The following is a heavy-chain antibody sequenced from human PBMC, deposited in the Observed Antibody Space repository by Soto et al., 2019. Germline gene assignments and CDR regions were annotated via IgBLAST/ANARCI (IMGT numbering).Heavy chain of an antibody. V-gene: IGHV5-51*01. J-gene: IGHJ6*02. D-gene: IGHD6-13*01. CDR2: IYPGDSDT. CDR3: ARTSAAGKNYYAMDV. Sequence: GESLKISWKGSGYSFTSYWIGWVRQMPGKGLEWMGIIYPGDSDTRYSPSFQGQVTILADKSISTAYLQWSSLKASDTAMYYCARTSAAGKNYYAMDVWGQGTTVTV. CDR1: GYSFTSYW.